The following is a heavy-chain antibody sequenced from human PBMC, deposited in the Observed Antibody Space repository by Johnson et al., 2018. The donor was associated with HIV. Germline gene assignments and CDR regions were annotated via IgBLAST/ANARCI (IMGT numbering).Heavy chain of an antibody. J-gene: IGHJ3*02. CDR2: SRSKANSYAT. CDR1: GFTFSSYW. Sequence: EVQLVESGGGLVQPGGSLRLSCAASGFTFSSYWMSWVRQASGKGLEWVGRSRSKANSYATAYAASVKGRFTISRDDSKNTLYLQITSLKSEDTAVYYCTTGVTIFGVVPLDGFDIWGQGTMVTVSS. D-gene: IGHD3-3*01. CDR3: TTGVTIFGVVPLDGFDI. V-gene: IGHV3-73*01.